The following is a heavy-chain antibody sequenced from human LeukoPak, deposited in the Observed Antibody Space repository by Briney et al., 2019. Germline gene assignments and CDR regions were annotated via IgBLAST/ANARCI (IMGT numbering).Heavy chain of an antibody. CDR1: GDSINSGGYY. Sequence: PSQTLSLTCTVSGDSINSGGYYWSWIRQPPGKGLEWIGYIYHSGSTYYNPSLKSRVTISVDRSKNQFSLKLSSVTAADTAVYYCASWYNWNDRVGSLFDIWGQGTMVTVSS. J-gene: IGHJ3*02. V-gene: IGHV4-30-2*01. D-gene: IGHD1-1*01. CDR3: ASWYNWNDRVGSLFDI. CDR2: IYHSGST.